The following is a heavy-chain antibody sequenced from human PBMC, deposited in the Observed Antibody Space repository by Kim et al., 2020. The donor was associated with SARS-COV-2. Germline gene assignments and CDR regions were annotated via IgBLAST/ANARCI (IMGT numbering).Heavy chain of an antibody. CDR1: GGSISTYY. Sequence: SETLSLTCTVSGGSISTYYWNWIRQSPQKGLEWIGFISYSGSTNYNPSLKSRVAISVDSSKNQFSLNLSSVTAADTAVYYCAKGGVKQRPGLWGRGTQVT. CDR2: ISYSGST. J-gene: IGHJ2*01. D-gene: IGHD6-25*01. V-gene: IGHV4-59*13. CDR3: AKGGVKQRPGL.